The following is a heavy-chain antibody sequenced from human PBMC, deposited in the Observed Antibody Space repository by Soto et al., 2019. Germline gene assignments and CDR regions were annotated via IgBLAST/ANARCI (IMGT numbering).Heavy chain of an antibody. D-gene: IGHD1-26*01. Sequence: GSLRLSCEATGFNVSGVFMTWVRQAPGKGLEWVSVIYSGERAYYSDSVKGRFTISRDSSKNTLLLQLNRLRVEDTAVYYCATRDAAYYYGMNVWGQGTTVTVSS. V-gene: IGHV3-53*01. CDR2: IYSGERA. CDR3: ATRDAAYYYGMNV. CDR1: GFNVSGVF. J-gene: IGHJ6*02.